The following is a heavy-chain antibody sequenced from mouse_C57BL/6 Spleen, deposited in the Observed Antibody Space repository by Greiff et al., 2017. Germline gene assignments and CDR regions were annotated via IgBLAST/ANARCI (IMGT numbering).Heavy chain of an antibody. CDR2: IHPNSGST. CDR1: GYTFTSYW. D-gene: IGHD1-1*01. J-gene: IGHJ1*03. Sequence: QVQLQQPGAELVKPGASVKLSCKASGYTFTSYWMHWVKQRPGQGLEWIGMIHPNSGSTNYNEKFKSKATLTVDKSSSTAYMQRSSLTSEDSAVYYWARKYGSSYSWYFDVWGTGTTVTVSS. V-gene: IGHV1-64*01. CDR3: ARKYGSSYSWYFDV.